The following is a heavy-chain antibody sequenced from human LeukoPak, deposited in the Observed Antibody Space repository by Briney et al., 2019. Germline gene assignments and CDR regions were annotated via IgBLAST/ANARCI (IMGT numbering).Heavy chain of an antibody. D-gene: IGHD1-26*01. Sequence: PSETLSLTCTVSGASISAFHWTWFRQPAGKGLEWIGLIYSSGSTNYNPSLKSRVTMSVDTSKNQFSLKLSSVTAADTAVYYCARVQYSGGEDYFDYWGQGTLVTVSS. CDR2: IYSSGST. V-gene: IGHV4-4*07. CDR1: GASISAFH. CDR3: ARVQYSGGEDYFDY. J-gene: IGHJ4*02.